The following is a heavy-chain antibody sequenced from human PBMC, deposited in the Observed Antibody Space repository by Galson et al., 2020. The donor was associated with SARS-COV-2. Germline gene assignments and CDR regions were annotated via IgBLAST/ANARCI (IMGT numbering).Heavy chain of an antibody. CDR1: GYTFTSYG. D-gene: IGHD5-12*01. V-gene: IGHV1-18*01. CDR3: ARVGYSGYDSAYYRIIDY. Sequence: ASVKVSCKASGYTFTSYGISWVRQAPGQGLEWMGWISAYNGNTNYAQKLQGRVTMTTDTSTSTAYMELRSLRSDDTAVYYCARVGYSGYDSAYYRIIDYWGQGTLVTVSS. CDR2: ISAYNGNT. J-gene: IGHJ4*02.